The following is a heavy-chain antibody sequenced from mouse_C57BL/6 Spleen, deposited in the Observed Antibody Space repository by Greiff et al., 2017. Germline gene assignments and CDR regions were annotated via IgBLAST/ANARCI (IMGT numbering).Heavy chain of an antibody. V-gene: IGHV3-6*01. J-gene: IGHJ2*01. CDR2: ISYDGSN. CDR3: AHYYGSRGYFDY. Sequence: EVKLVESGPGLVKPSQSLSLTCSVTGYSITSGYYWNWIRQFPGNKLEWMGYISYDGSNNYNPSLKNRISITRDTSKNQFFLKLNSVTTEDTATYYCAHYYGSRGYFDYWGQGTTLTVSS. D-gene: IGHD1-1*01. CDR1: GYSITSGYY.